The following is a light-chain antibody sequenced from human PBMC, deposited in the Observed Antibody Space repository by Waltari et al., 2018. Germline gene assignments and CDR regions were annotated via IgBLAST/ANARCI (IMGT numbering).Light chain of an antibody. Sequence: DIVMTQSPDSLPVSLGERATLHCKSSQSVLYNTDNTNYLAWYKQQPGQSPKLLIYWEATRESGVPDRFSGSGSGTDFTLTISGLQADDAAIYGCQQYYDIPVTFGQGTRLEIK. CDR2: WEA. J-gene: IGKJ2*01. CDR3: QQYYDIPVT. CDR1: QSVLYNTDNTNY. V-gene: IGKV4-1*01.